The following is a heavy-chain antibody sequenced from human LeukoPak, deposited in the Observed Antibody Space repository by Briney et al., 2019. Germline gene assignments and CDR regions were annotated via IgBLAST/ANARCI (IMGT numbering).Heavy chain of an antibody. CDR2: INYSGST. V-gene: IGHV4-34*01. CDR1: GGSFSGYY. Sequence: KPSETLSLTCAVYGGSFSGYYWSWIRQPPGKGLEWIGEINYSGSTNYNPSLKSRVTISVDTSKNQFSLKLSSVTAADTAVYYCARRSPHYYDSSGYPDAFDIWGQGTMVTVSS. CDR3: ARRSPHYYDSSGYPDAFDI. J-gene: IGHJ3*02. D-gene: IGHD3-22*01.